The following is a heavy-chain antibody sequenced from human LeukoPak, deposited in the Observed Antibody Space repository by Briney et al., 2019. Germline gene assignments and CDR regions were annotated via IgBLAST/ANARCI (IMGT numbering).Heavy chain of an antibody. Sequence: PSETLSLTCTVSGGSISSGGYYWSWIRQPPGKGLEWIGYIYHSGSTYYNPSLKSRVTISVDRSKNQFSLKLSSVTAADTAVYYCARTPETYYVWGSYRPISPFYFDYWGQGTLVTVSS. CDR1: GGSISSGGYY. D-gene: IGHD3-16*02. CDR3: ARTPETYYVWGSYRPISPFYFDY. V-gene: IGHV4-30-2*01. CDR2: IYHSGST. J-gene: IGHJ4*02.